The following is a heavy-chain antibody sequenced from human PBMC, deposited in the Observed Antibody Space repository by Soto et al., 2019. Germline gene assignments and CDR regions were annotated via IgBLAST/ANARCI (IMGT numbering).Heavy chain of an antibody. CDR1: GYTFTSYG. Sequence: ASVKVSCKASGYTFTSYGISCVRQAPGQGLEWMGWISAYNGNTNYAQKLQGRVTMTTDTSTSTAYMELRSLRSDDTAVYYCARDIVVITSFCMDVWGQGTTVTVSS. CDR2: ISAYNGNT. J-gene: IGHJ6*02. CDR3: ARDIVVITSFCMDV. V-gene: IGHV1-18*01. D-gene: IGHD3-22*01.